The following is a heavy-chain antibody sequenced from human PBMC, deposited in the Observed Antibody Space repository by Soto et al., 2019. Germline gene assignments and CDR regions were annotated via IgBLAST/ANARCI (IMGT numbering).Heavy chain of an antibody. CDR2: ISGSGGST. Sequence: GGSLRLSCAASGFTFSSYAMSWVRQAPGKGLEWVSAISGSGGSTYYADSVKGRFTISRDNSKNTLYLQMNSLRAEDTAVYYCAKKDPPQYGDYVPLDYYYYGMDVWGQGTTVTVSS. V-gene: IGHV3-23*01. D-gene: IGHD4-17*01. J-gene: IGHJ6*02. CDR3: AKKDPPQYGDYVPLDYYYYGMDV. CDR1: GFTFSSYA.